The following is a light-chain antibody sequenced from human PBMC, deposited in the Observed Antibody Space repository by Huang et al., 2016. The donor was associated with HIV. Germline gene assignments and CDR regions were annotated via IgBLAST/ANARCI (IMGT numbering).Light chain of an antibody. Sequence: DIQMTQSPSSLSASVGDRVTITCRASQIISSYLIWYQQKPGKAPKLLIYSASTLQSGVPSMFSGSGSGTDFTLTISSLQPEDFATYYCQQSYDTPTFGQGTKVEIK. V-gene: IGKV1-39*01. J-gene: IGKJ1*01. CDR2: SAS. CDR1: QIISSY. CDR3: QQSYDTPT.